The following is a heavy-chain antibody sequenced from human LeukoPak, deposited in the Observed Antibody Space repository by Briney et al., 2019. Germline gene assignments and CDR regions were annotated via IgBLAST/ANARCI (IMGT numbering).Heavy chain of an antibody. V-gene: IGHV3-23*01. CDR1: GFTFSSYG. J-gene: IGHJ4*02. CDR2: ISGSGGSA. Sequence: GGSLRLSCAASGFTFSSYGMSWVRQAPGKGLEWVSAISGSGGSAYYADSVKGGFTISRDNSKNTLYLQMNSLRAEDTAVYYCAKDGITMIVVVRDRGTGEFDYWGQGTLVTVSS. CDR3: AKDGITMIVVVRDRGTGEFDY. D-gene: IGHD3-22*01.